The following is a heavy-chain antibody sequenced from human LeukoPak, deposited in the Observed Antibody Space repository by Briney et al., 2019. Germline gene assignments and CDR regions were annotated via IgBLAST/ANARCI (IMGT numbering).Heavy chain of an antibody. Sequence: GGSLRLSCAASGFTFSSYGMHWVRQAPGKGLEWVAVISYGGSNKGYADSVKGRFTLSRDNSKNTLYLHMNSLRAEDTTVYYCVKSAGFDWLSPLDAFDIWGQGTMVTVSS. CDR2: ISYGGSNK. CDR3: VKSAGFDWLSPLDAFDI. J-gene: IGHJ3*02. V-gene: IGHV3-30*18. CDR1: GFTFSSYG. D-gene: IGHD3-9*01.